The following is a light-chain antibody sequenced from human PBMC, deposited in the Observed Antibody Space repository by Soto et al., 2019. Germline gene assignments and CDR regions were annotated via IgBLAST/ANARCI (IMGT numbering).Light chain of an antibody. Sequence: QSALTQPASVSGSPGQSITISCTGTSSDVGGYNYVSWYQQHPGKAPTLMIYDVSNRPSGVSNRFSGSKSGNTASLTISGLQAEDEADYYCSSYTSSSTYVVFGGGTQLTVL. CDR2: DVS. CDR1: SSDVGGYNY. J-gene: IGLJ2*01. V-gene: IGLV2-14*01. CDR3: SSYTSSSTYVV.